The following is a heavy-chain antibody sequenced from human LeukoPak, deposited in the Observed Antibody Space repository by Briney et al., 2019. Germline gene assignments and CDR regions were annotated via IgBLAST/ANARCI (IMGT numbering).Heavy chain of an antibody. D-gene: IGHD3-10*01. Sequence: SETLSLTCSVSGGSINSHDWSWIRQPPGKRLEWVGHIFNTGNPNYNPSLASRVTMSVDTSRSQFFLRLSPVTAADTAIYYCASRPADTTWYGVFDYWSQGTLVTVSS. V-gene: IGHV4-59*11. CDR3: ASRPADTTWYGVFDY. J-gene: IGHJ4*02. CDR1: GGSINSHD. CDR2: IFNTGNP.